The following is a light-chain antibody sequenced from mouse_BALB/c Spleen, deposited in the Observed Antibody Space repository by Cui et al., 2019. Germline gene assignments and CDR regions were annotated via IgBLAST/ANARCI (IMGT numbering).Light chain of an antibody. V-gene: IGKV17-121*01. J-gene: IGKJ2*01. CDR2: EDN. Sequence: ETTVTQSPASLSLAIGEKVTTRCINSTEIDDDMNCYQQKPGEPPKLLISEDNTLRAGVPSRFSSSGYGTDFVFTIENRLSEDVADYYCLQSDNLPYTFGGGTKLEIK. CDR3: LQSDNLPYT. CDR1: TEIDDD.